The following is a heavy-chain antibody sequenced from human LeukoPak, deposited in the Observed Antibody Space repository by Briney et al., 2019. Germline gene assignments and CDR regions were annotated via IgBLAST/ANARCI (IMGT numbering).Heavy chain of an antibody. Sequence: GGSLRLSCAASGFTFSSYGIHWVRQAPGKGLEWVAVIWYDGSNKYYADSVKGRFTISRDDSKNTLYLQMNSLRAEDTAVYYCARDPRQYSSGWYYFDYWGQGTLVTVSS. CDR1: GFTFSSYG. V-gene: IGHV3-30*19. CDR2: IWYDGSNK. D-gene: IGHD6-19*01. J-gene: IGHJ4*02. CDR3: ARDPRQYSSGWYYFDY.